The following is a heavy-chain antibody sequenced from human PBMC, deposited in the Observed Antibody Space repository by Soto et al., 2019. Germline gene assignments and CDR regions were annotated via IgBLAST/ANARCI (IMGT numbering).Heavy chain of an antibody. J-gene: IGHJ4*02. CDR2: ISGSGDKT. D-gene: IGHD1-26*01. CDR3: AKDLEESGTYSRGFFHY. V-gene: IGHV3-23*01. CDR1: GFSFSTYA. Sequence: EVQLLESGEGLVQPGGSLRLSCAASGFSFSTYAMSWVRQAPGRGLEWVSAISGSGDKTYYADSVKGRFTISRDKSKNTLYLQMNSLRAEDTAVYYCAKDLEESGTYSRGFFHYWGQGTLVTVSS.